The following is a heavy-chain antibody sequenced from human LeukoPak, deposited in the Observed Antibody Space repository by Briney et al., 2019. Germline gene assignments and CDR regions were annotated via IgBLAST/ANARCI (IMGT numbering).Heavy chain of an antibody. CDR1: GGTFSSYA. J-gene: IGHJ6*03. D-gene: IGHD1-1*01. CDR3: ARLDYYYYYMDV. V-gene: IGHV1-69*05. Sequence: SVKVSCKASGGTFSSYAISWVRQAPGQGLEWMGGIIPIFGTANYAQKFQGRVTITTDKSTSTAYMELSSLRSEDTAVYYCARLDYYYYYMDVWGKGTTVTVSS. CDR2: IIPIFGTA.